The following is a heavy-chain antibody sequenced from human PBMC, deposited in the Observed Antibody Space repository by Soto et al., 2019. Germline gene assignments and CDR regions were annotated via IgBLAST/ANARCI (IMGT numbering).Heavy chain of an antibody. J-gene: IGHJ4*02. CDR1: GYSFTTYG. D-gene: IGHD5-12*01. CDR2: IKYNTDP. Sequence: QVQLVQSGGEVKEPWASVKVSCKTSGYSFTTYGISWVRQAPGQGLEWMGWIKYNTDPQLAQKFQGRFTMPTDPFSTTAYMAWRSLTAAGTAIYYCAIDWGSKTVPTIADVWGRGTLVTVSS. CDR3: AIDWGSKTVPTIADV. V-gene: IGHV1-18*01.